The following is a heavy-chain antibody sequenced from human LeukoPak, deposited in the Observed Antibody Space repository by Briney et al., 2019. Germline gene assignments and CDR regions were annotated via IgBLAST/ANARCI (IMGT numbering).Heavy chain of an antibody. V-gene: IGHV1-69*05. D-gene: IGHD5-18*01. CDR1: GGTFSTYA. CDR3: ARTPQHSYYYYNMDV. CDR2: IIPIFGTA. J-gene: IGHJ6*03. Sequence: GASVKVSCKASGGTFSTYAITWGRQAPGQGLEWMGGIIPIFGTANYAQKFQDRVTITTDASTSTVYMELTSLRSDDTAVYYCARTPQHSYYYYNMDVWGKGTTVTVAS.